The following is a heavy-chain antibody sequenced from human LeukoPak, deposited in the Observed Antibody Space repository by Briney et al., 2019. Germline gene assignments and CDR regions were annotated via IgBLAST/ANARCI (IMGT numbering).Heavy chain of an antibody. Sequence: DSVKGRFTISRDNAKNSLYLQMNSLRADDTAVYYCAREFHDAFDIWGQGTMVTISS. D-gene: IGHD2-21*01. CDR3: AREFHDAFDI. V-gene: IGHV3-7*01. J-gene: IGHJ3*02.